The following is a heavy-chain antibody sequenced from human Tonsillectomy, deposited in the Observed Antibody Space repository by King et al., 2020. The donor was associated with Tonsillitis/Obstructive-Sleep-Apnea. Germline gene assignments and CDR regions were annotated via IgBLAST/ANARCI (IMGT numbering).Heavy chain of an antibody. CDR1: GYSFTDYW. J-gene: IGHJ2*01. CDR2: VYPGDSDA. V-gene: IGHV5-51*03. Sequence: VQLVQSGAEVKKPGESVKISCKAFGYSFTDYWLGWVRQMPGKGLEWMGIVYPGDSDARYSPSFRGQVTISVDKSINTAYLQWSRLEASDTAMYYCARDSRSVVDNWYFDLWGRGTLVTVSS. D-gene: IGHD3-22*01. CDR3: ARDSRSVVDNWYFDL.